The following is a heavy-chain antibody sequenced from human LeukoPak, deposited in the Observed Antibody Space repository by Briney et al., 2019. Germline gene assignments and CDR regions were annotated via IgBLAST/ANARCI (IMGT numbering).Heavy chain of an antibody. CDR1: GYTFTGYY. V-gene: IGHV1-2*02. J-gene: IGHJ4*02. D-gene: IGHD6-13*01. CDR3: ARDREWRSSPTGEFDY. Sequence: GASVKVSCKASGYTFTGYYMHWVRQAPGLGLEWMGWINPNSGGTNYAQKFQGRVTMTRDTSISTAYMELSRLRSDDTAVYYCARDREWRSSPTGEFDYWGQGTLVTVSS. CDR2: INPNSGGT.